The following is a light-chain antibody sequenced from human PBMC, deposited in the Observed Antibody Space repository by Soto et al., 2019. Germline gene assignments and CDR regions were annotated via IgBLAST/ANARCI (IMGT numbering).Light chain of an antibody. CDR1: SSDVGGYNY. CDR3: SSYTSSTFYV. V-gene: IGLV2-14*01. J-gene: IGLJ1*01. Sequence: QSALTQPASVSGSPGQSITISCTGTSSDVGGYNYVSRYQQHPGKAPKLMIYEVSNRPSGVSNRSSGSKSGNTASLTISGLQAEDEADYYCSSYTSSTFYVVGTGTKVTVL. CDR2: EVS.